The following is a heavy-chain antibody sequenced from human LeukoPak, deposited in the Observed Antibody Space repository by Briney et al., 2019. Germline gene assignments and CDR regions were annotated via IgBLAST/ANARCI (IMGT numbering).Heavy chain of an antibody. J-gene: IGHJ4*02. CDR3: ARGADSGTSRFDY. Sequence: GGSLRLSCAGSGFTFSSYSMNWVRQAPGKGLEWVSYISSSSGANYYADSVKGRFTNSRDNAENSLYLQMSSLKAEDTAVYYCARGADSGTSRFDYWGQGTLVTVSS. V-gene: IGHV3-48*01. CDR1: GFTFSSYS. CDR2: ISSSSGAN. D-gene: IGHD1-26*01.